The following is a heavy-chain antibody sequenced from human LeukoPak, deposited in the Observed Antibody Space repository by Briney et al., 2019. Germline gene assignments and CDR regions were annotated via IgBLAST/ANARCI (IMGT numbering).Heavy chain of an antibody. CDR1: GFTFSSYG. D-gene: IGHD6-19*01. Sequence: PGGSLRLSCAASGFTFSSYGMHWVRQAPGKGLEWVAVISYDGSNKYYADSVKGRFTSSRDNSKNTLYLQMNSLRAEDTAVYYCAKDLRLVRVLDYWGQGTLVTVSS. J-gene: IGHJ4*02. V-gene: IGHV3-30*18. CDR2: ISYDGSNK. CDR3: AKDLRLVRVLDY.